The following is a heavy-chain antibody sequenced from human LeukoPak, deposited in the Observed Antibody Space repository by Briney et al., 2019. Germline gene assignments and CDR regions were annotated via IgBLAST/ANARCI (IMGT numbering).Heavy chain of an antibody. J-gene: IGHJ6*02. CDR2: ISAYNGNT. D-gene: IGHD2-15*01. V-gene: IGHV1-18*04. Sequence: ASVNVSCKASGYTFTSYYMHWVRQAPGQGLEWMGWISAYNGNTNYAQKLQGRVPMTTDTSTSTAYMELKSLRSDDTAVYYCARGYCSGGSCSHYGMDVWGQGTTVTVSS. CDR3: ARGYCSGGSCSHYGMDV. CDR1: GYTFTSYY.